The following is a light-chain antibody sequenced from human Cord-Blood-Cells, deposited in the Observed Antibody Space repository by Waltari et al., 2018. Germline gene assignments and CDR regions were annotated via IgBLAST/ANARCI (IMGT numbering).Light chain of an antibody. CDR1: SSDVGGYNY. CDR3: CSYAGIYTWV. V-gene: IGLV2-11*01. J-gene: IGLJ3*02. Sequence: QSALTQPRSVSGSPGQSVTISCTGTSSDVGGYNYVSWYKQHPGKAPKLMIYDVSKRPSGVPDRFTGSKSGNPASLTISGLQAEDEADYYCCSYAGIYTWVFGGGTKLTVL. CDR2: DVS.